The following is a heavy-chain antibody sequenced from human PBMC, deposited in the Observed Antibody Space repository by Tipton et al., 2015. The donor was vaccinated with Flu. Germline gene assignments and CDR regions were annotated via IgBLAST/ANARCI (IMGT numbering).Heavy chain of an antibody. CDR1: GYTFTSYG. D-gene: IGHD2-15*01. Sequence: QLVHSGDEGKKQGASVKVSCNASGYTFTSYGISWVRQAPGQGLEWMGWISAYNGNTKYAQKLQGRVTMTTDTSTSTAYMVLRSLRSDDTAVYYCERDEYCSGGSCYRRAFDIWGQGTMVTVSS. V-gene: IGHV1-18*01. CDR3: ERDEYCSGGSCYRRAFDI. CDR2: ISAYNGNT. J-gene: IGHJ3*02.